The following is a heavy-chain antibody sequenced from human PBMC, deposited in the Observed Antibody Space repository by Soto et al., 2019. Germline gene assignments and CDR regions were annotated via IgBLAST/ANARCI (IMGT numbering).Heavy chain of an antibody. CDR2: ISAYNGNT. V-gene: IGHV1-18*01. D-gene: IGHD2-15*01. Sequence: ASVKVSCKASGYTFTSYGISWVRQAPGQGLEWMGWISAYNGNTNYAQKLQGRVTMTTDTSTSTAYMELRSLRSDDTAVYYCARRSPHCSGGSCYSQQDAFDIWGRGTMVTVS. CDR1: GYTFTSYG. J-gene: IGHJ3*02. CDR3: ARRSPHCSGGSCYSQQDAFDI.